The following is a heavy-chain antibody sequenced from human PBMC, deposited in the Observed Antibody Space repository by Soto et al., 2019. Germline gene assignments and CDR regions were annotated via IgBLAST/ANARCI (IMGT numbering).Heavy chain of an antibody. V-gene: IGHV3-21*01. J-gene: IGHJ5*02. CDR3: TRDASRDSSARGWFDP. CDR1: GFTFSSYS. Sequence: GGSLRLSCAASGFTFSSYSMNWVRQAPGKGLEWVSTISSNSAYIYYTDALRGRFTISRDNAKNSLHLQMNSLRAEDTAVYYCTRDASRDSSARGWFDPWGPGTLVTVSS. D-gene: IGHD6-13*01. CDR2: ISSNSAYI.